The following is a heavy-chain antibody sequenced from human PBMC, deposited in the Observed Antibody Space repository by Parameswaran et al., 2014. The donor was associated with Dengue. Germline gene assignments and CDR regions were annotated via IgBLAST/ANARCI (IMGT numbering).Heavy chain of an antibody. CDR2: INPSGGST. Sequence: VRQAPGQGLEWMGIINPSGGSTSYAQKFQGRVTMTRDTSTSTVYMELSSLRSEDTAVYYCARDPRVASSNNWFDPWGQGTPVTVSS. CDR3: ARDPRVASSNNWFDP. D-gene: IGHD2/OR15-2a*01. V-gene: IGHV1-46*01. J-gene: IGHJ5*02.